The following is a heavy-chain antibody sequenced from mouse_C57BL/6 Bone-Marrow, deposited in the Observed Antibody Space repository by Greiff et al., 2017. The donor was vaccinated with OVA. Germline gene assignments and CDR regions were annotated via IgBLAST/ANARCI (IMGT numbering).Heavy chain of an antibody. J-gene: IGHJ4*01. V-gene: IGHV5-9-1*02. D-gene: IGHD2-1*01. Sequence: EEMLVESGEGLVKPGGSLKLSCAASGFTFSSYAMTWVRQTPEKRLEWVAYISSGGDYIYYADTVKGRFTISRDNARNTLYLQMSSLKSEDTAMYYCTRLLDAMDYWGQGTSVTVSS. CDR2: ISSGGDYI. CDR1: GFTFSSYA. CDR3: TRLLDAMDY.